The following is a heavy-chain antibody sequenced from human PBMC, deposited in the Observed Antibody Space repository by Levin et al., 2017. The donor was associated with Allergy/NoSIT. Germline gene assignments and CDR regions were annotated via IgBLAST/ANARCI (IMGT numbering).Heavy chain of an antibody. D-gene: IGHD3-3*01. J-gene: IGHJ4*02. CDR2: IKPDGSEK. CDR3: TRAYDSDY. Sequence: ETLSLTCAASGFTFSTYWMNWVRQAPGKGLEWVANIKPDGSEKYYVDSVKGRFTISRDNAKNSLYLQMNSLRAEDMAVYYCTRAYDSDYWGQGTLVTVSS. CDR1: GFTFSTYW. V-gene: IGHV3-7*04.